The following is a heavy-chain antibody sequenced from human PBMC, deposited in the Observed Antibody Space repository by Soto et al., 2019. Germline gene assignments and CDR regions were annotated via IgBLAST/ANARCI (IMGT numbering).Heavy chain of an antibody. D-gene: IGHD2-8*02. CDR2: IRSQSDGGSG. J-gene: IGHJ4*01. Sequence: GGSLRLSCAASGFTFHNAWINWVRQPPGGGLEWVGRIRSQSDGGSGDYAAPVKGRFVASRDDSKNMVYLQMNSLKIEDTAVYYCTTDSRNTVPEVRFDFWGHRTLVTVSS. V-gene: IGHV3-15*07. CDR3: TTDSRNTVPEVRFDF. CDR1: GFTFHNAW.